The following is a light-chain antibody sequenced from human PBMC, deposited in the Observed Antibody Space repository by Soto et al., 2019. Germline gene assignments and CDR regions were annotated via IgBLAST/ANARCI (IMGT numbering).Light chain of an antibody. J-gene: IGLJ2*01. Sequence: QSVLTQPPSASGTPGQRVTISCSGSSSNIGSNYVYWYQQLPGTAPKLLIFRNNQRPSGVPDRFSGSKSGTSGSLAISGLRSEDEADYYCAAWDARLSAGVFGGGTTLTVL. CDR3: AAWDARLSAGV. CDR2: RNN. V-gene: IGLV1-47*01. CDR1: SSNIGSNY.